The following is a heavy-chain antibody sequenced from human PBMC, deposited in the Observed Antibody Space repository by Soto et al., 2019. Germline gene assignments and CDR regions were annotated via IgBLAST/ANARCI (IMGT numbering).Heavy chain of an antibody. J-gene: IGHJ6*02. V-gene: IGHV4-31*03. D-gene: IGHD6-6*01. CDR3: ARGSSIAGLYYGMDV. CDR1: GGSISSGGYS. CDR2: NYYSGIT. Sequence: QVQLQESGPGLVKPSQTLSLTCTVSGGSISSGGYSWTWIRQHPGQGLEWIGYNYYSGITYYNPSLKSRVTISRDTSKNQSALKLSSVTAADTAVYYCARGSSIAGLYYGMDVWGQGTTVTVSS.